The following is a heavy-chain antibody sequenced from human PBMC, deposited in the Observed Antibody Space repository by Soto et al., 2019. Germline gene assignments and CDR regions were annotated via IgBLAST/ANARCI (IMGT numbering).Heavy chain of an antibody. J-gene: IGHJ4*02. CDR2: IYYSGST. CDR3: ARGVDDSSGYYLCYFDY. Sequence: QVQLQESGPGLVKPSQTLSLTCTVSGGSISSGDYYWSWIRQPPGKGLEWIGYIYYSGSTYYNPSLKGRVTISVDTSKNQFSLKLSSVTAADTAVYYCARGVDDSSGYYLCYFDYWGQGTLVTVSS. CDR1: GGSISSGDYY. D-gene: IGHD3-22*01. V-gene: IGHV4-30-4*01.